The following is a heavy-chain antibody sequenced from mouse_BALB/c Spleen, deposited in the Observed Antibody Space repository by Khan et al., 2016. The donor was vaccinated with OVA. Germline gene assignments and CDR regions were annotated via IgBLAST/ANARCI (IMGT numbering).Heavy chain of an antibody. J-gene: IGHJ3*01. CDR2: IYPFNDDT. Sequence: IQLVQSGPELVKPAASVKMSCKAAGYTFTSYVMHWVKQKPGLGLEWIGYIYPFNDDTKYNEKFIGQATLTSAKSSSTAYMVLSSLTSEASAVDYCAPVGTYYVSFDYWGQGTLVTVSA. CDR3: APVGTYYVSFDY. V-gene: IGHV1S136*01. CDR1: GYTFTSYV. D-gene: IGHD1-1*01.